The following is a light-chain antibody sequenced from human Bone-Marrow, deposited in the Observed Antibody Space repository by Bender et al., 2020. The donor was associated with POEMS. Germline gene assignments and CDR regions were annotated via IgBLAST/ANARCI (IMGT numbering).Light chain of an antibody. CDR3: ALYVGSGVF. Sequence: YYPTWYQQPPGQAPRTLIYSTKTRSFGVPARFSGSILGNKAALTITGAQTDDEADYYCALYVGSGVFFGGGTKLTVL. J-gene: IGLJ2*01. CDR2: STK. CDR1: YY. V-gene: IGLV8-61*01.